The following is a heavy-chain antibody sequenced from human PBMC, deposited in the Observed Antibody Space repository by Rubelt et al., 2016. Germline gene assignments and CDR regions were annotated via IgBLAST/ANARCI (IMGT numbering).Heavy chain of an antibody. CDR3: ARRHREPDY. Sequence: VQLVESGGGVVQPGKSLRLSCETSGFPSDRYALNWVRQAPGKGLEWVSYISSSSSSGYTNYADSVKGRFTISRDNAKNSLYLQMTSLRAEDTAVYYCARRHREPDYWGQGTLVTVVS. D-gene: IGHD1-26*01. CDR1: GFPSDRYA. V-gene: IGHV3-21*05. J-gene: IGHJ4*02. CDR2: ISSSSSSGYT.